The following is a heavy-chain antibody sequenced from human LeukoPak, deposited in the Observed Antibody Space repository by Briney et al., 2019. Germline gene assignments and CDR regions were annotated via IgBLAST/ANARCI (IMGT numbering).Heavy chain of an antibody. J-gene: IGHJ4*02. D-gene: IGHD5-24*01. CDR1: GGSISSSSYS. CDR3: VRDGYNPIDY. Sequence: SQTLSLTCTVSGGSISSSSYSWGWIRQPPGKGLEWIGSNYYSGSTYYNPSLKSRVTISVDTSKNQFSLMLVSVIAADPAVYYCVRDGYNPIDYWGQGTLVTVSS. V-gene: IGHV4-39*07. CDR2: NYYSGST.